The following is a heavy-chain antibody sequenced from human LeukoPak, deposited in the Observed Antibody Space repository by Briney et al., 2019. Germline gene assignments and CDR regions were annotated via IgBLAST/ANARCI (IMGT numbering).Heavy chain of an antibody. Sequence: GGSLRLSCAASGFTFSSYWMNWVRQAPGKGLEWVANIKEDGSEKYYVDSVKGRFTISRDNAKKSLYLQMINLRVEDTAVYYCARDPKFLGPIRGQGTMVTVSP. CDR2: IKEDGSEK. J-gene: IGHJ3*02. CDR1: GFTFSSYW. CDR3: ARDPKFLGPI. D-gene: IGHD3-3*01. V-gene: IGHV3-7*01.